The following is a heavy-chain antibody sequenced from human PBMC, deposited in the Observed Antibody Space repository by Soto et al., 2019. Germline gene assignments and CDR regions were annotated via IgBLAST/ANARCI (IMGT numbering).Heavy chain of an antibody. CDR1: GFTFSSYA. D-gene: IGHD1-26*01. CDR2: ISGSGGST. Sequence: EVQLLESGGGLVQPGGSLRLSCAASGFTFSSYAMSWVRQAPGKGLEWVSAISGSGGSTYYADSVKGRFTISRDNSKNTLYLKMNSMRAEDTAVYYCAKENGGCYYVRRPPLDSGFDPWGQGTLVTVSS. J-gene: IGHJ5*02. CDR3: AKENGGCYYVRRPPLDSGFDP. V-gene: IGHV3-23*01.